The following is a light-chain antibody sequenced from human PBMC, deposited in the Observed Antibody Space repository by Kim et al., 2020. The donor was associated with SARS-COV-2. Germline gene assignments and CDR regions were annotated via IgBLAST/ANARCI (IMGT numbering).Light chain of an antibody. J-gene: IGKJ1*01. CDR2: AAS. CDR1: QDISNY. Sequence: DIQMTQSPSSLSASVGDRVTITCRASQDISNYLAWFQLKPGKAPKLLIYAASALQPGVPSRFSGSGSGTDFTLTVTNLQPEDVATYYCQKCDSAPWTFGQGTKVDIK. CDR3: QKCDSAPWT. V-gene: IGKV1-27*01.